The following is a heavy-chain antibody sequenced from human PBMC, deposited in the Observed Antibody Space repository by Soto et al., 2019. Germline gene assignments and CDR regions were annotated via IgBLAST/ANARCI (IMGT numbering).Heavy chain of an antibody. CDR2: TYYRSKWFY. CDR1: GDSVSSNGAC. D-gene: IGHD2-15*01. J-gene: IGHJ6*02. V-gene: IGHV6-1*01. CDR3: VRVSCSGGTCLDGMDV. Sequence: SQTLSLTCGISGDSVSSNGACWNWIRQSPSRGLEWLGRTYYRSKWFYDYAPSVESRMSITPDTSRNQFSLQLTSVSPEDTAVYYXVRVSCSGGTCLDGMDVWGQGTTVTVSS.